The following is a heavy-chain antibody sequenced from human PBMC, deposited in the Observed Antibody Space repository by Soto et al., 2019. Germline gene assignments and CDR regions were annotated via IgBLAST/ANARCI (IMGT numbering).Heavy chain of an antibody. J-gene: IGHJ5*02. CDR1: GGSISSGDYY. Sequence: SETLSLTCTVSGGSISSGDYYWSWIRQPPGKGLEWIGYIYYSGSTYYNPSLKRRVTISVDTSKNQFSLKLSSVTAADTAVYYCARLVWSYGTWFDPWGQGTLVTVSS. CDR3: ARLVWSYGTWFDP. CDR2: IYYSGST. D-gene: IGHD5-18*01. V-gene: IGHV4-30-4*01.